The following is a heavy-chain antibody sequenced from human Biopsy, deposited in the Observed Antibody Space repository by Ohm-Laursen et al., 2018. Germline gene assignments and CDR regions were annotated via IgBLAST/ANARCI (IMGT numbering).Heavy chain of an antibody. CDR2: IIPIFGTA. J-gene: IGHJ4*02. Sequence: SVNVSCKASGGTFTNYAISWVRQAPGQGLEWIGGIIPIFGTANYAQKFQGRVTITADESTSTAYMELSSLRSDDTAVYYCARDALGGGSYRFFYWGQGSLVTVSS. V-gene: IGHV1-69*13. CDR1: GGTFTNYA. D-gene: IGHD1-26*01. CDR3: ARDALGGGSYRFFY.